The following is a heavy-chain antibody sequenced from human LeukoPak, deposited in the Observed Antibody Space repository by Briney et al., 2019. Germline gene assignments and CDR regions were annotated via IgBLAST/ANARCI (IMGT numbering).Heavy chain of an antibody. Sequence: GGSLRLSCAASGFTFSSYWMSWVRQAPGKGLEWVANIKQDGSEIYYVDSVKGRFTLSRDNAKNSLYLQMNSLRAEDTAVYYCARGPTPSYYYGSGSYYSLDYWGQGTLVTVSS. D-gene: IGHD3-10*01. CDR1: GFTFSSYW. CDR2: IKQDGSEI. CDR3: ARGPTPSYYYGSGSYYSLDY. J-gene: IGHJ4*02. V-gene: IGHV3-7*01.